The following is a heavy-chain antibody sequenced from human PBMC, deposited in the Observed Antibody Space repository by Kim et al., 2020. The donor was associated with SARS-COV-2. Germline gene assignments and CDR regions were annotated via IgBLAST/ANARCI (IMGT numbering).Heavy chain of an antibody. Sequence: AAHVKGRFTISRDDSKNTLYLQMNSLKTEDTAVYYCTTRPITMVRGVYDYWGQGTLVTVSS. J-gene: IGHJ4*02. V-gene: IGHV3-15*01. CDR3: TTRPITMVRGVYDY. D-gene: IGHD3-10*01.